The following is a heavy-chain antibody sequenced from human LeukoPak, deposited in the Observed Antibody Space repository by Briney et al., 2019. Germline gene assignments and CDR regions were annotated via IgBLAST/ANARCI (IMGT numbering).Heavy chain of an antibody. V-gene: IGHV1-46*01. J-gene: IGHJ4*02. CDR3: ARYGSGYNVDY. CDR1: GYTFTSYY. Sequence: GGSVKVSCKASGYTFTSYYMHWVRQAPGQGLEWMGIINPSGGSTSYAQKFQGRVTMTRDTSTSTVYMELSSLRSGDTAVYYCARYGSGYNVDYWGQGTLVTVSS. CDR2: INPSGGST. D-gene: IGHD3-22*01.